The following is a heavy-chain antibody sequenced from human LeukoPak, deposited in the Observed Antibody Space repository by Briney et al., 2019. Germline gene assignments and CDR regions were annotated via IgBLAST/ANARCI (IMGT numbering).Heavy chain of an antibody. V-gene: IGHV1-69*13. CDR3: ARGLRGQLFQMDH. D-gene: IGHD3-10*01. CDR1: GGTFSSYA. CDR2: IIPIFGTA. J-gene: IGHJ4*02. Sequence: SVKVSCKASGGTFSSYAISWVRQAPGQGLEWMGGIIPIFGTANYAQKFQGRVTITANESTSTAYMELSSLRSEDTAVYYCARGLRGQLFQMDHWGQGTLVTVSS.